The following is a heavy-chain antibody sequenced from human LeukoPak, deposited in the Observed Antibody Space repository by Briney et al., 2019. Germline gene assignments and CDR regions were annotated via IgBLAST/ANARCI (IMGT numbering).Heavy chain of an antibody. V-gene: IGHV3-23*01. D-gene: IGHD3-3*01. CDR1: GFTFSSYA. Sequence: PGGSPRLSCAASGFTFSSYAMSWVRQAPGKGLEWVSAISGSGGSTYYADSVKGRFTISRDNSKNTLYPQMNSLRAEDTAVYYCAKDQGYYDFWSGFDYWGQGTLVTVSS. CDR3: AKDQGYYDFWSGFDY. CDR2: ISGSGGST. J-gene: IGHJ4*02.